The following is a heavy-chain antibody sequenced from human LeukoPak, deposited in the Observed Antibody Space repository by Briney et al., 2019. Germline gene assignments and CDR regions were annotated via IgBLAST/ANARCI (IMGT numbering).Heavy chain of an antibody. V-gene: IGHV3-30*18. J-gene: IGHJ4*02. CDR2: ISYDGSNK. CDR1: GFTFSSYG. Sequence: GGSLRLSCAASGFTFSSYGMHWVRQAPGKGLEWVAVISYDGSNKYYADSVKGRFTISRDNSKNTLYLQMNSLRAEDTAVYYCAKSLPRTALYYYGSGSYSDWGQGTLVTVSS. CDR3: AKSLPRTALYYYGSGSYSD. D-gene: IGHD3-10*01.